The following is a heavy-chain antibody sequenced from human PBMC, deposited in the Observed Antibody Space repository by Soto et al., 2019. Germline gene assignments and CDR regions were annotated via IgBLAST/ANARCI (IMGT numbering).Heavy chain of an antibody. D-gene: IGHD6-13*01. CDR2: IPQDGVDG. J-gene: IGHJ6*02. Sequence: PGGSLRLSCEVPGFTFSMYSMSWVRQSPGKGLEWVAKIPQDGVDGHYADSVKGRFIISRDNDKNSLHLQLNNLRAEDTAVYYCARDHLVLPAHDFFYGSDVWGRGATVTVSS. V-gene: IGHV3-7*03. CDR1: GFTFSMYS. CDR3: ARDHLVLPAHDFFYGSDV.